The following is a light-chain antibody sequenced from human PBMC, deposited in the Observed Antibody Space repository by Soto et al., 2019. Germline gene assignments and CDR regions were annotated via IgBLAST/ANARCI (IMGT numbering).Light chain of an antibody. CDR3: QQYGNPPWT. J-gene: IGKJ2*01. Sequence: ETVLTQSPGTLSLSPGERATLSCRASQSVGGSSLAWYQQKPGQAPRLLIYDTSSRATDIPNRFSGSGSGTDFTLTISRLEPEDFAVYHCQQYGNPPWTFGQETKLEIK. CDR1: QSVGGSS. V-gene: IGKV3-20*01. CDR2: DTS.